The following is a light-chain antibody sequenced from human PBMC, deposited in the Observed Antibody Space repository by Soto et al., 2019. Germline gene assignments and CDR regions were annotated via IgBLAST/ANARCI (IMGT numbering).Light chain of an antibody. J-gene: IGKJ5*01. CDR2: DAS. Sequence: EIVLTQSLATLSLSPGERATLSCRASQSVSSYLAWYQQKPGQAPRLLIYDASNRATGIPARFSGSGSGTDFTLTISSLEPEDFAVYYCQQRSKWPLTFGQGTRLEIK. CDR3: QQRSKWPLT. V-gene: IGKV3-11*01. CDR1: QSVSSY.